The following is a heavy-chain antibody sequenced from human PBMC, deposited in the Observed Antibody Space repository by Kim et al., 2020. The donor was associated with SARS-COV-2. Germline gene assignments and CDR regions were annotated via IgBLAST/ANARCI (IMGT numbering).Heavy chain of an antibody. Sequence: GGSLRLSCAASGFTFSSYGMHWVRQAPGKGLEWVAVIWYDGSNKYYADSLKGRFTISRDNSKNTLYLQMNSLRAEDTAMYYCVRGGHYYYYGMDVWGQGTTVTVSS. D-gene: IGHD3-10*01. CDR3: VRGGHYYYYGMDV. V-gene: IGHV3-33*01. CDR1: GFTFSSYG. J-gene: IGHJ6*02. CDR2: IWYDGSNK.